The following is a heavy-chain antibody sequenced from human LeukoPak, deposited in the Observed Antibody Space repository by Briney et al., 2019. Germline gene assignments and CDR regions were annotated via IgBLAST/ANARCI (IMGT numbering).Heavy chain of an antibody. D-gene: IGHD4-17*01. CDR1: GVTFSNCA. CDR3: AKHLASRPTTVTDS. J-gene: IGHJ5*02. V-gene: IGHV3-23*01. CDR2: IIASGGST. Sequence: GGSLRLSCAASGVTFSNCAMTWVRQAPGNGLEWVSTIIASGGSTYYADSVKGRFTISRDNSKSTLYLQMSSLRAEDTAVYYCAKHLASRPTTVTDSWGQGTLVTVSS.